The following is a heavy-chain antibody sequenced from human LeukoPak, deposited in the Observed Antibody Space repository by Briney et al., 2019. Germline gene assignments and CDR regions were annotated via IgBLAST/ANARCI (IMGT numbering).Heavy chain of an antibody. D-gene: IGHD2-2*02. CDR1: GFTFSSYT. V-gene: IGHV3-21*01. J-gene: IGHJ6*02. Sequence: GGSLRLSCAASGFTFSSYTMNWVRQPQGKGVEWASSISSSSSYIYYADAVKGRFTISRDNDKNTLYLQMNSLRAGDTAVYYCARDCSSTSCYTFFSYYYGMDVWGQGTTVTV. CDR3: ARDCSSTSCYTFFSYYYGMDV. CDR2: ISSSSSYI.